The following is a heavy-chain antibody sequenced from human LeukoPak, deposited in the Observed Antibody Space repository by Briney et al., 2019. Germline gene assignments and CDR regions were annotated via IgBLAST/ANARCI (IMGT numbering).Heavy chain of an antibody. CDR1: GFPFSSYA. J-gene: IGHJ6*02. CDR3: VRGYSFGPYGMDV. CDR2: ISDSGGST. Sequence: GGSLRLSCSASGFPFSSYAMHWVRQAPGKGLEHVSAISDSGGSTYYADSVKGRFTISRDNSKNTLYLQMSSLRAEDTAVYFCVRGYSFGPYGMDVWGQGTTVTVSS. V-gene: IGHV3-64D*09. D-gene: IGHD2-15*01.